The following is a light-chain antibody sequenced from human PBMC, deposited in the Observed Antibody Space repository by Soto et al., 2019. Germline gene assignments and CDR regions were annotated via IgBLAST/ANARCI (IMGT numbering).Light chain of an antibody. Sequence: QSVLTQPPSVSGAPGQRVTISCTGSTSNIGSIFDVHWYQHLPGAAPKLLIFGNNNRPSGVPDRFSGSESGTSASLTITGLQPEDDADYYCQSYDNSMAGSVVFGGGTMLTVL. V-gene: IGLV1-40*01. CDR2: GNN. CDR3: QSYDNSMAGSVV. CDR1: TSNIGSIFD. J-gene: IGLJ2*01.